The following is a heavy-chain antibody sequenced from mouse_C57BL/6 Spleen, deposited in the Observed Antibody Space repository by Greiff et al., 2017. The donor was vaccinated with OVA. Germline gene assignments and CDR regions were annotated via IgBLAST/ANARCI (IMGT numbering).Heavy chain of an antibody. J-gene: IGHJ4*01. V-gene: IGHV5-9-1*02. D-gene: IGHD3-1*01. CDR1: GFTFSSYA. Sequence: EVNVVESGAGLVKPGGSLKLSCAASGFTFSSYAMSWVRQTPEKRLEGVAYISSGGDYIYYADTGKGRFTISRDNARNTMYLQMSSLKSEDTAMYYCTRDRGSGAMDYWGQGTSVTVSS. CDR3: TRDRGSGAMDY. CDR2: ISSGGDYI.